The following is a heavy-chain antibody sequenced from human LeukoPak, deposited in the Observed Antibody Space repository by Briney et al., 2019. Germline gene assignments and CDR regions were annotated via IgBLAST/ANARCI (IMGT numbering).Heavy chain of an antibody. J-gene: IGHJ5*02. CDR2: ISSSSSYI. Sequence: PGGSLRLSCAASGFTFSSYSMNWVRQAPGKGLEWVSSISSSSSYIYYADSVKGRFTISRDNAKNSLYLQMNSLRAEDTAVYYCAREPRQIAAAKINWFDPWGQGTLVTVSS. CDR1: GFTFSSYS. CDR3: AREPRQIAAAKINWFDP. D-gene: IGHD6-13*01. V-gene: IGHV3-21*01.